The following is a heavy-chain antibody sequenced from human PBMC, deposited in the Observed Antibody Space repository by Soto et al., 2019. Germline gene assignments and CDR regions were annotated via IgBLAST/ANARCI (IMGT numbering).Heavy chain of an antibody. CDR3: AKDLRSSRYWYFDL. J-gene: IGHJ2*01. V-gene: IGHV3-23*01. Sequence: GGSLRLSCAASGFTFSSYTMNWVRQAPGEGLEWVSGISSSGGTTYYADSVKGRFTMSRDNSKNTLDLQMNSLRAEDTAVYYCAKDLRSSRYWYFDLWGRGTLVTVSS. CDR2: ISSSGGTT. CDR1: GFTFSSYT.